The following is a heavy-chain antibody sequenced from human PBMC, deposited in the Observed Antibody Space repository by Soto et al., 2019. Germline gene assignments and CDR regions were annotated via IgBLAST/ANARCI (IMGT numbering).Heavy chain of an antibody. CDR1: GGSISSGGYY. CDR2: IYYSGST. CDR3: ARESMVRGVISPNWFDP. J-gene: IGHJ5*02. Sequence: PSETLSLTCTVSGGSISSGGYYWSWIRQHPGKGLEWIGYIYYSGSTYYNPSLKSRVTISVDTSKNQFSLKLSSVTAADTAVYYCARESMVRGVISPNWFDPWGQGTLVTAPQ. V-gene: IGHV4-31*03. D-gene: IGHD3-10*01.